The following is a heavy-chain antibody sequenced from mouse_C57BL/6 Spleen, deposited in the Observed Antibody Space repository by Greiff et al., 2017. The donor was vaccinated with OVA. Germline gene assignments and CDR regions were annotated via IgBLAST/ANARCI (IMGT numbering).Heavy chain of an antibody. CDR3: ARGGYSIVTSY. Sequence: VQLVESGAELVKPGASVKISCKASGYAFSSYWMNWVKQRPGKGLEWIGQFYPGDGGTNYNGKFKGKATLTADKSSSTAYMQRSSLTSEDSAVYFCARGGYSIVTSYWGQGTTLTVSA. D-gene: IGHD2-5*01. CDR2: FYPGDGGT. J-gene: IGHJ2*01. CDR1: GYAFSSYW. V-gene: IGHV1-80*01.